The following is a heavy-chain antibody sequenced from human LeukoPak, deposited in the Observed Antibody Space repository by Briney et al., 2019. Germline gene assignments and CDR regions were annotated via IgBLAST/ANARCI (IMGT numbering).Heavy chain of an antibody. CDR1: GGTFSSYA. D-gene: IGHD6-13*01. CDR3: ARDRSAGAAAGWFDP. Sequence: SVKVSCKASGGTFSSYAISWVRQAPGQGLEWMGGIIPIFGTANYAQKFQGRVTITTDESTSTAYMEPSSLRSEDTAVYYCARDRSAGAAAGWFDPWGQGTLVTVSS. V-gene: IGHV1-69*05. CDR2: IIPIFGTA. J-gene: IGHJ5*02.